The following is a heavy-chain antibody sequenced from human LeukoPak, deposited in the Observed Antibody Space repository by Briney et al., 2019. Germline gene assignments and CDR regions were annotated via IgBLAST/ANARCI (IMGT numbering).Heavy chain of an antibody. CDR2: IYYSGST. CDR3: ARDNPGIAAAGTFDP. CDR1: GGSISSYY. Sequence: MTSETLSLTCTVSGGSISSYYWSWIRQPPGKGLEWIGYIYYSGSTNYNPSLKSRVTISVDTSKNQFSLKLSSVTAADTAVYYCARDNPGIAAAGTFDPWGQGTLVTVSS. D-gene: IGHD6-13*01. V-gene: IGHV4-59*01. J-gene: IGHJ5*02.